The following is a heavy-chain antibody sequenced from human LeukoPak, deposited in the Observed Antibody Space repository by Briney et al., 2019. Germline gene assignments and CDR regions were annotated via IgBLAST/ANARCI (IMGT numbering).Heavy chain of an antibody. CDR1: GFTFSSYS. CDR2: ISSSSSTI. J-gene: IGHJ4*02. CDR3: ARDRHYDDYGGNPPAY. D-gene: IGHD4-23*01. V-gene: IGHV3-48*01. Sequence: GGSLRLSCAASGFTFSSYSMTWVRQAPGKGLEWVSYISSSSSTIYYADSVKGRFTISRDNAKNSLYLQMNSLRAEDTAVYYCARDRHYDDYGGNPPAYWGQGTLVTVSS.